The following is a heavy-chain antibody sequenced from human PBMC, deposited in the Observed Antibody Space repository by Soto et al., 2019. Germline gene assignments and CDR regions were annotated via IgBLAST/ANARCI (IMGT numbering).Heavy chain of an antibody. V-gene: IGHV1-69*13. CDR1: GGTFSSYA. J-gene: IGHJ6*02. CDR2: IIPIFGTA. Sequence: SVKVSCKASGGTFSSYAISWVRQAPGQGLEWMGGIIPIFGTAYYAQKFQGRVTITADESTRTAYMDLSSLRSGGKAVYYCARDRRDGNIYYCYGMDVWGQGTTVTVSS. CDR3: ARDRRDGNIYYCYGMDV.